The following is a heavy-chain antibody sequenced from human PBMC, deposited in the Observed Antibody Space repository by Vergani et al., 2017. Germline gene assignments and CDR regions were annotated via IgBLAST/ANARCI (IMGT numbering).Heavy chain of an antibody. CDR2: IYYSGST. Sequence: QVQLQESGPGLVKPSQTLSLTCTVSGGSISSGGYYWNWIRQHPGKGLEWIGYIYYSGSTYYNPSLKSRVTISVDTSKNQFSLKLSSVTAADTAVYYCARFAAAAGPYYMDVWGKGTTVTVSS. CDR3: ARFAAAAGPYYMDV. CDR1: GGSISSGGYY. D-gene: IGHD6-13*01. V-gene: IGHV4-31*03. J-gene: IGHJ6*03.